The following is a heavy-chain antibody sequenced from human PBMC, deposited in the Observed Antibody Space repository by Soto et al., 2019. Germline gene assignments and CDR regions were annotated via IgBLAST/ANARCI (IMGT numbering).Heavy chain of an antibody. Sequence: SETLSLTCNVSGGSISSYYWSWIRQPAGKGLEWIGRIYSSGSTNYNPSLNSRVTMSLDTSKNQLSLRLSSVAAADTAVYYCARDLYASGIWYGMDVWGQGTTVTVS. CDR3: ARDLYASGIWYGMDV. CDR1: GGSISSYY. J-gene: IGHJ6*02. V-gene: IGHV4-4*07. CDR2: IYSSGST. D-gene: IGHD3-10*01.